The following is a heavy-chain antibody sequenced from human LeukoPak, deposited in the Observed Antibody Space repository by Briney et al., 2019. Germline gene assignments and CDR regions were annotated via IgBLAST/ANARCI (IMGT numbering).Heavy chain of an antibody. V-gene: IGHV3-30*03. CDR2: ISYDGSNK. CDR1: GFTFSSYG. Sequence: GSLRLSCAASGFTFSSYGMHWVRQAPGKGLEWVAVISYDGSNKYYADSVKGRFTISRDNSKNTLYLQMNSLRAEDTAVYYCASQGAYDSSGYFPDYWGQGTLVTVSS. CDR3: ASQGAYDSSGYFPDY. J-gene: IGHJ4*02. D-gene: IGHD3-22*01.